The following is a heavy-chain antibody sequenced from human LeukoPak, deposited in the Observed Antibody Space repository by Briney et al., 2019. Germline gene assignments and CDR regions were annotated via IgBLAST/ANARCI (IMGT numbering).Heavy chain of an antibody. D-gene: IGHD2-2*01. J-gene: IGHJ5*02. V-gene: IGHV4-34*01. CDR3: ARGGVVPAARSNWFDP. CDR1: GGSFSGYY. CDR2: INHSGRT. Sequence: SETLSLTCAVYGGSFSGYYWSWIRQPPGKGLEWIGEINHSGRTNYNPSLKGRVTISVDTSKNQFSLKLSSVTAADTAVYYCARGGVVPAARSNWFDPWGQGTLVTVSS.